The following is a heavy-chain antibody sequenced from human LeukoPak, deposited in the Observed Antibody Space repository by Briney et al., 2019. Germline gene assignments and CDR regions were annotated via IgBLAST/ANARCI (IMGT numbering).Heavy chain of an antibody. D-gene: IGHD3-9*01. J-gene: IGHJ3*02. CDR3: ARGQYDILTGYYSAFDI. V-gene: IGHV4-59*01. CDR1: GGSISSYY. Sequence: SETLSLTCTVSGGSISSYYWSWIRRPPGKGLEWIGYIYYSGSTNYNPSLKSRVTISVDTSKNQFSLNLSSVTAADTAVYYCARGQYDILTGYYSAFDIWGQGTMVSVSS. CDR2: IYYSGST.